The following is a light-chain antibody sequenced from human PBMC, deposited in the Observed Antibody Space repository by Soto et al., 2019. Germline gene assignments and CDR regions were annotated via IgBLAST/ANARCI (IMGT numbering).Light chain of an antibody. CDR1: ETISTY. CDR2: FAS. J-gene: IGKJ1*01. CDR3: QQSYSSVRT. V-gene: IGKV1-39*01. Sequence: DIQMTQSPSSLSASVGDRVTITCRASETISTYLNWYQQKPGKAPNLLIYFASTLQSGVPSRFSGSGSETDFTLTISTLQPEDFATYYCQQSYSSVRTFGQGTKVEVK.